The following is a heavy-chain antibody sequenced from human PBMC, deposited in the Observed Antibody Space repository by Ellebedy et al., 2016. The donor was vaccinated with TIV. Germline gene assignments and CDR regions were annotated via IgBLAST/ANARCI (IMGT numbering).Heavy chain of an antibody. CDR3: AKDPNIVVVPAAIGNWFDP. CDR2: ISGSGGST. CDR1: GFTFSSYA. Sequence: GGSLRLSCAASGFTFSSYAMSWVRQAPGKGLEWVSAISGSGGSTYYADSVKGRFTISRDNSKTTLYLQMNSLRAEDTAVYYCAKDPNIVVVPAAIGNWFDPWGQGTLVTVSS. V-gene: IGHV3-23*01. D-gene: IGHD2-2*01. J-gene: IGHJ5*02.